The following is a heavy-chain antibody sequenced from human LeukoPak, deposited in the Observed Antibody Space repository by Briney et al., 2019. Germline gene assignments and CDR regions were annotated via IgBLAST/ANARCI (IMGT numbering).Heavy chain of an antibody. D-gene: IGHD2-2*01. J-gene: IGHJ3*02. V-gene: IGHV3-21*04. CDR3: AKVLFLGYCSSTSCYQAFDI. Sequence: GGSLRLSCAASGFTFSSYSMNWVRQAPGKGLEWVSSISSSSSYIYYADSVKGRFTISRDNAKNSLYLQMNSLRAEDTAVYYCAKVLFLGYCSSTSCYQAFDIWGQGTMVTVSS. CDR2: ISSSSSYI. CDR1: GFTFSSYS.